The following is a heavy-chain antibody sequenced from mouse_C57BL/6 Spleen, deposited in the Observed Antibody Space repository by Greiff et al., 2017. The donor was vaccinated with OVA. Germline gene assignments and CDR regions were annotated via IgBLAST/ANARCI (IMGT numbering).Heavy chain of an antibody. CDR1: GYTFTDYN. V-gene: IGHV1-22*01. CDR3: ASYGRYFDY. D-gene: IGHD1-1*02. Sequence: EVKLQESGPELVKPGASVKMSCKASGYTFTDYNMHWVKQSHGKSLEWIGYINPNNGGTSYNQKFKGKATLTVNKSSSTAYMELRSLTSEDSAVYYCASYGRYFDYWGQGTTLTVSS. J-gene: IGHJ2*01. CDR2: INPNNGGT.